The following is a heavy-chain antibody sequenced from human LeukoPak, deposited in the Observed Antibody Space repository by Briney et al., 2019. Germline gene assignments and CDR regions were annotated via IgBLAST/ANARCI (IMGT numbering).Heavy chain of an antibody. V-gene: IGHV3-15*01. Sequence: GGSLRLSCAASGFTFSNAWMSWVRQAPGKGLECIVRIKSKTDGGTTDYAAPVKGRFTISGDDSKNTLYLQMNSLKTEDTAVYYCTTGLAWGQGTLVTVSS. CDR3: TTGLA. J-gene: IGHJ5*02. CDR1: GFTFSNAW. D-gene: IGHD3-22*01. CDR2: IKSKTDGGTT.